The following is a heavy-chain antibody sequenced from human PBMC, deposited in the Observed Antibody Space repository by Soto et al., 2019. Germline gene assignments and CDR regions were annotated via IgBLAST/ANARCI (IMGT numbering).Heavy chain of an antibody. CDR2: INHSGST. CDR3: ASFLAAAYGMDV. V-gene: IGHV4-34*01. Sequence: PSESLSLTCAVYGGSFSGYYWSWIRQPPGKGLEWIGEINHSGSTNYNPSLKSRVTISVDTSKNQFSLKLSSVTAVDTAVYYCASFLAAAYGMDVWGQGTTVTVSS. J-gene: IGHJ6*02. CDR1: GGSFSGYY. D-gene: IGHD6-13*01.